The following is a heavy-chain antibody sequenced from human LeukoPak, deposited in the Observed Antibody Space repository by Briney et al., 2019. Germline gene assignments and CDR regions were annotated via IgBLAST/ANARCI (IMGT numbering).Heavy chain of an antibody. D-gene: IGHD3-16*02. CDR2: ISSNGGST. J-gene: IGHJ4*02. V-gene: IGHV3-64*01. CDR1: GFTFSTYA. CDR3: ARVRFMITFGGVIPNYFDY. Sequence: GGSLRLSCAASGFTFSTYAMYWVRQSPGKGLEYVSAISSNGGSTFYAHSVTGRFIISRDNSKNTLYLQMGSLRAEDMAVYYCARVRFMITFGGVIPNYFDYWGQGTLVTVSS.